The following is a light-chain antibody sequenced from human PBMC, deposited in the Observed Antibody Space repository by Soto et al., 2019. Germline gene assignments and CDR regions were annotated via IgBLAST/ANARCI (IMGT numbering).Light chain of an antibody. Sequence: EVVMTQSPATLSVSPGERATLSCRASQSISSDLAWYQQKPGQAPRLLIYGASTRATDIPARFSGSGSGTEFTLTISSLQSEDFAVYYCQQYYNWPKTFGQGTKE. CDR3: QQYYNWPKT. J-gene: IGKJ1*01. V-gene: IGKV3-15*01. CDR2: GAS. CDR1: QSISSD.